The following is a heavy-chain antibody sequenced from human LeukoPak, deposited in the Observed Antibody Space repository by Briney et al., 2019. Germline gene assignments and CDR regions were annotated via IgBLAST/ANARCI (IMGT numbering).Heavy chain of an antibody. Sequence: PGGSLRLSCAASGFPFSIYSMNWVRQAPGRGLEWLSYIRSSGTTTYYADSVKGRFTISRDNAKNSLYLQMNSLRAEDTALYYCARDSRSRGVFQFEYWGQGTLVTVSS. D-gene: IGHD3-10*01. J-gene: IGHJ4*02. V-gene: IGHV3-48*04. CDR3: ARDSRSRGVFQFEY. CDR2: IRSSGTTT. CDR1: GFPFSIYS.